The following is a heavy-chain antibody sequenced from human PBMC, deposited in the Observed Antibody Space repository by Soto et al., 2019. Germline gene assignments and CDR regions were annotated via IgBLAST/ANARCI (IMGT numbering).Heavy chain of an antibody. Sequence: QVQLVESGGGVVQPGRSLRLSCAASGFTLSGNDMQWVRQAPGKGPEWVAVMSYDGSRQYYADSVKGRFTISRDPSKSTLYLQMNSLPTEDTAVYYCARGGWYASWSSSDCWGQGTLVTVSS. CDR2: MSYDGSRQ. CDR1: GFTLSGND. J-gene: IGHJ4*02. CDR3: ARGGWYASWSSSDC. V-gene: IGHV3-30*03. D-gene: IGHD2-2*01.